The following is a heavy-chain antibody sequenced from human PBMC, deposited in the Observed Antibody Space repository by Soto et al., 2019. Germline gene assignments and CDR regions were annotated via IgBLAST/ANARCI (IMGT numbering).Heavy chain of an antibody. CDR1: GFTFSSYA. J-gene: IGHJ4*02. CDR3: VPSPRSGNFDY. V-gene: IGHV3-64D*06. D-gene: IGHD1-26*01. Sequence: GGSLRLSCSASGFTFSSYAIHWVRQAPGKGLEYVSAISSGGSSTCYADSVKGRFTISRDNSKNTLYLQMSSLRGEDTAVYYCVPSPRSGNFDYWGQGTLVTVSS. CDR2: ISSGGSST.